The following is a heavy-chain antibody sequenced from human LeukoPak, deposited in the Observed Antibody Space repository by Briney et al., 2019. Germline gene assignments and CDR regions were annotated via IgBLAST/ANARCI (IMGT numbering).Heavy chain of an antibody. D-gene: IGHD5-18*01. CDR2: IYTSGTT. Sequence: PSETLSLTCTVSGVSINGYFWNWIRQPAGKGLEWIGRIYTSGTTNYNPSLQSRVTMSVDTSKNQFSLKLRSVTAADTAVYYCARAWGYSYGYLTAWGQGTLVTVSS. CDR3: ARAWGYSYGYLTA. CDR1: GVSINGYF. J-gene: IGHJ5*02. V-gene: IGHV4-4*07.